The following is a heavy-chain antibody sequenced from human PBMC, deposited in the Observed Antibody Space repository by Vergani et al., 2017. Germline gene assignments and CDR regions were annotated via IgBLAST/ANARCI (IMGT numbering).Heavy chain of an antibody. D-gene: IGHD2-2*01. Sequence: QLQLQESGSGLVKPSQTLSLTCAVSGGSISSGGYSWSWIRPPPGKGLEWIGYIYHSGSTYYTPSLKSRVPISVDRSKNQFSLKLSSVTAADTAVYYCARGGLTRYCSSTSCPRNWFDPWGQGTLVTVSS. J-gene: IGHJ5*02. CDR3: ARGGLTRYCSSTSCPRNWFDP. CDR2: IYHSGST. CDR1: GGSISSGGYS. V-gene: IGHV4-30-2*01.